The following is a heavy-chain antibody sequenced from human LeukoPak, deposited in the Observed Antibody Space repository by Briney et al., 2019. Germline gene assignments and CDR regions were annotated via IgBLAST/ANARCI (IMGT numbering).Heavy chain of an antibody. D-gene: IGHD6-19*01. V-gene: IGHV4-38-2*01. CDR3: ARWGYSSGWNYGTFDY. CDR1: GYSISNGYY. CDR2: IHHSGRT. J-gene: IGHJ4*02. Sequence: SETLSLTCAVSGYSISNGYYWGWIRQPPGKGLECVGTIHHSGRTYYNPSLKSRVTISVDTSKNQFSLKLSSVTAADTAVYYCARWGYSSGWNYGTFDYWGQGTLVTVSS.